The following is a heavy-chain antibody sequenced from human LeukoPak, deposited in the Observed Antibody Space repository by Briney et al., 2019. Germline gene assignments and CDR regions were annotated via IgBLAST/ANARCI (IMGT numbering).Heavy chain of an antibody. CDR1: GFTFSSYA. D-gene: IGHD3-10*01. CDR3: AKDSYGSGSYSPDY. Sequence: PGGSLRLSCAASGFTFSSYAMTWVRQAPGKGLEWVSAISDSGDSTYYAGSVKGRFTISRDNSKNTLYLQMNSLRAEDTAVYYCAKDSYGSGSYSPDYWGQGTLVTVSS. V-gene: IGHV3-23*01. J-gene: IGHJ4*02. CDR2: ISDSGDST.